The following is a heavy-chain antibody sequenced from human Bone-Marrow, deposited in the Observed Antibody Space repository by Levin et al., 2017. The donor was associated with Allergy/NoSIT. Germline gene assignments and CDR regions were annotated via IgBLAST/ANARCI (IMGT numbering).Heavy chain of an antibody. V-gene: IGHV3-23*01. CDR1: GFTFSSYA. J-gene: IGHJ4*02. Sequence: GESLKISCAASGFTFSSYAMSWVRQAPGKGLEWVSSISGSGGSTYYADSVKGRFTISRDKSKNTLYLQINSLRADDTAIYYCAKEHDFWSGFYDCWGQGTLVTVSS. CDR3: AKEHDFWSGFYDC. D-gene: IGHD3-3*01. CDR2: ISGSGGST.